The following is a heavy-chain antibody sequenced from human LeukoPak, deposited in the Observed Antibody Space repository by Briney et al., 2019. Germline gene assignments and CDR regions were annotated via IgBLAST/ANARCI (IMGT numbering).Heavy chain of an antibody. CDR1: GFAFSSYA. CDR3: AKGPNESSNYLFDY. J-gene: IGHJ4*02. CDR2: ISGSGGET. D-gene: IGHD4-11*01. Sequence: GGSLRLSCAASGFAFSSYAMNWVRQAPGKGLEWISGISGSGGETYYAGSVTGRFTISRDNSKNTVYVELNSLGGDDAAVYYCAKGPNESSNYLFDYWGQGTLVTVSS. V-gene: IGHV3-23*01.